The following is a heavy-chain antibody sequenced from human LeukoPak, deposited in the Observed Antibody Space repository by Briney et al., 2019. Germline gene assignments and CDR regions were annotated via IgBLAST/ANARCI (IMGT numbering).Heavy chain of an antibody. V-gene: IGHV4-59*01. Sequence: ETLCLTCTVSGCSISSYDWSWVRQAPGKGLEWIGYIYYSGSTNYNPSLKSRATISVDTSKNQFSLKLRSVTAADTAVYYCARDSLLYFDPWGQGTLVTVSS. CDR3: ARDSLLYFDP. CDR1: GCSISSYD. D-gene: IGHD3-16*01. CDR2: IYYSGST. J-gene: IGHJ5*02.